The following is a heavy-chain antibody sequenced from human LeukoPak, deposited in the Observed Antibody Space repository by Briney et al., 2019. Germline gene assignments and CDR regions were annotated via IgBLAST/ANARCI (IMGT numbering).Heavy chain of an antibody. V-gene: IGHV4-59*01. CDR2: IYYSGST. J-gene: IGHJ3*02. Sequence: PSGTLSLTCTVSGGSISPYHWSWIRAPPGNGLEWIGYIYYSGSTNYNPSLKSRVNISVDTSKNQFSLRLSSVTAADTAVYYCARTNAFDIWGQGTMVTVSS. CDR1: GGSISPYH. CDR3: ARTNAFDI.